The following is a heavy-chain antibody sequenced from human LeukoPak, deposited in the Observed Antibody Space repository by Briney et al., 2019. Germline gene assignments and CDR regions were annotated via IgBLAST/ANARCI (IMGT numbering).Heavy chain of an antibody. CDR1: GFTFSTYS. CDR3: AKDNYGSGSYPLYFDS. J-gene: IGHJ4*02. Sequence: GGSLRLSCATSGFTFSTYSMHWVRQAPGKGLEWLAVISFDGSVKYYADSVKGRFTISRDNSRNTLDLQMNSLRAEDTAVYYCAKDNYGSGSYPLYFDSWGQGTLVTVSS. CDR2: ISFDGSVK. V-gene: IGHV3-30-3*02. D-gene: IGHD3-10*01.